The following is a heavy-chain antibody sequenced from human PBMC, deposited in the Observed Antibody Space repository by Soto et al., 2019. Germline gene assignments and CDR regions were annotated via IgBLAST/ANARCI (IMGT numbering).Heavy chain of an antibody. CDR1: GYNFTSYS. CDR2: VSTNYGNT. V-gene: IGHV1-18*04. J-gene: IGHJ4*02. D-gene: IGHD2-21*01. CDR3: ARVGGVPVMDY. Sequence: QDQVVQSGGEVKKPGASVKVSCNTSGYNFTSYSISWVRQAPGQGLEWMGWVSTNYGNTKYAQKVEGRVSMTADTATNTAYMELRSLRSDDTAIYYCARVGGVPVMDYWGQGNLLTVSS.